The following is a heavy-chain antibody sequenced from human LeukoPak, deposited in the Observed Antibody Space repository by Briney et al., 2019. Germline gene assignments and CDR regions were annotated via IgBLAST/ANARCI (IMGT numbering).Heavy chain of an antibody. V-gene: IGHV3-23*01. Sequence: SGGSLRLSCAASGFIFSSYAMSWVRQAPGKGLEWVSAISGSGGSTYYADSVKGRFTISRDNSKNTLYLQMNSLRAEDTAVYYCAKDSLSSSWYEYYYYYYMDVWGKGTTVTVSS. CDR3: AKDSLSSSWYEYYYYYYMDV. CDR1: GFIFSSYA. J-gene: IGHJ6*03. D-gene: IGHD6-13*01. CDR2: ISGSGGST.